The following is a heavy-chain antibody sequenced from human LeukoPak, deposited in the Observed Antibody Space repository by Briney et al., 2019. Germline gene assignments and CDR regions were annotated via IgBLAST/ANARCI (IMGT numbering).Heavy chain of an antibody. J-gene: IGHJ4*02. V-gene: IGHV3-30*04. D-gene: IGHD3-22*01. CDR2: ISYDGSSK. CDR3: AKDPVPYFYDTSGYYHAEPGDY. CDR1: GFTFSSYA. Sequence: GGSLRLSCAASGFTFSSYAMHWVRQAPGKGLEWVAVISYDGSSKYYADFVKGRFTISRDKSKNTQYLRMNSLRAEDTAVYYCAKDPVPYFYDTSGYYHAEPGDYWGQGTLVTVSS.